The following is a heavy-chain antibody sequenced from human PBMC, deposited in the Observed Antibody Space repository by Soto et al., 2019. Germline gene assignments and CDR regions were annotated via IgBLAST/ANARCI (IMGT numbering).Heavy chain of an antibody. CDR2: VSHDGSNK. J-gene: IGHJ5*02. V-gene: IGHV3-30*18. CDR3: AKDKYGSGLMTPHP. CDR1: GFTFSAYG. D-gene: IGHD3-10*01. Sequence: QVQLVESGGGVVQPGKSLRLSCAASGFTFSAYGMHWVRQSPGKGLEWVAVVSHDGSNKYYADSVKGRFTISRDNTKTTYLQMNSLTAEDTAVYYCAKDKYGSGLMTPHPWGQGTLVTVSS.